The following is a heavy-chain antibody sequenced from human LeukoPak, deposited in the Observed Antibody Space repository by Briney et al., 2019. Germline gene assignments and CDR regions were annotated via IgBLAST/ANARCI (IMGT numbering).Heavy chain of an antibody. V-gene: IGHV4-4*07. CDR2: IYTSGTT. J-gene: IGHJ4*02. CDR1: GGSISSYF. D-gene: IGHD3-10*01. CDR3: ARENGSGSRGLDF. Sequence: PSETLSLTCTVSGGSISSYFWSWIRQPAGKGLEWIGRIYTSGTTNYSPSLKSRVTMSVDTSTNQFSLKLTSVTAADTAVYYCARENGSGSRGLDFWGQGTQVTVSS.